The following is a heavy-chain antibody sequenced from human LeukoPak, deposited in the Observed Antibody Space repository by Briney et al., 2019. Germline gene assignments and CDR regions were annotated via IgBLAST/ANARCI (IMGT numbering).Heavy chain of an antibody. J-gene: IGHJ4*02. CDR2: INPNSGGT. CDR1: GYTFTGYY. Sequence: ASVKVSCKASGYTFTGYYMHWVRQAPGQGLEWMGWINPNSGGTNYAQKFQGRVTMTRDTSISTAYMELSRLRSDETAVYYCARDRRIQLWLAMSDWGQGTLVTVSS. CDR3: ARDRRIQLWLAMSD. V-gene: IGHV1-2*02. D-gene: IGHD5-18*01.